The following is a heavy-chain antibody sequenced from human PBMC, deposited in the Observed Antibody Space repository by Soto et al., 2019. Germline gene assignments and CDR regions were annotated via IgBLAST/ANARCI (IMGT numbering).Heavy chain of an antibody. Sequence: GASVKVSCKASGYTFTSYDINWVRQATGQGLEWMGWMNPNSGNTGYAQKFQGRVTMTRNTSISTAYMELSSLRSEDTAVYYCARGSGSRYSSGWYWGLLDWFDPWGQGTLVTVSS. V-gene: IGHV1-8*01. CDR1: GYTFTSYD. CDR3: ARGSGSRYSSGWYWGLLDWFDP. J-gene: IGHJ5*02. D-gene: IGHD6-19*01. CDR2: MNPNSGNT.